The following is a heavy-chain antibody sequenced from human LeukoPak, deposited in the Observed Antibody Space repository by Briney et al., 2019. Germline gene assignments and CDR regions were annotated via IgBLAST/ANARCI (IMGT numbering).Heavy chain of an antibody. CDR1: GGSISSSSYY. J-gene: IGHJ4*02. CDR3: ARPGGYYGSGRPTRRRWYYFDY. D-gene: IGHD3-10*01. V-gene: IGHV4-39*01. CDR2: IYYSGST. Sequence: SETLSLTCTVSGGSISSSSYYWGWIRQPPGKGLEWIGSIYYSGSTYYNPSLKSRVTISVDTSKNQFSLKLSSVTAADTAVYYCARPGGYYGSGRPTRRRWYYFDYWGQGTLVTVSS.